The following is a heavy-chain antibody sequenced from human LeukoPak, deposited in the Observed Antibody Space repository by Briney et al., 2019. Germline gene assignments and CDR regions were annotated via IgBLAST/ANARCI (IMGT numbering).Heavy chain of an antibody. CDR1: GVSISSGDYY. D-gene: IGHD2-2*01. CDR2: IYYSGST. J-gene: IGHJ4*02. V-gene: IGHV4-30-4*08. Sequence: SETLSLTCTVSGVSISSGDYYWSWIRQPPGKGLEWIGYIYYSGSTYYNPSLKSRVTISVDTSKDQFSLKLSSVTAADTAVYYCARVVPAAISGLDYWGQGTLVTVSS. CDR3: ARVVPAAISGLDY.